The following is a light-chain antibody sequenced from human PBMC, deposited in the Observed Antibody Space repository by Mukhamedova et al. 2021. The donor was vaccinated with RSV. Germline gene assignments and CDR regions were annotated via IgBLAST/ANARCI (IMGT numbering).Light chain of an antibody. CDR2: LGS. V-gene: IGKV2-28*01. CDR3: MQALQSPYS. Sequence: GQSPQLLIYLGSNRASGVPDRFSGSGSGTDFTLKISRVEAEDVGVFYCMQALQSPYSFGQGTKLEIK. J-gene: IGKJ2*03.